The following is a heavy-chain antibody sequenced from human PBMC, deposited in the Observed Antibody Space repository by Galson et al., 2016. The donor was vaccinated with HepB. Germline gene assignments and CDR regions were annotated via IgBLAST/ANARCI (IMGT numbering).Heavy chain of an antibody. CDR2: ISSSGTTI. D-gene: IGHD3-3*01. CDR1: GFTFSRYE. CDR3: VTSDSGADDFKDV. Sequence: SLRLSCAASGFTFSRYEMNWVRQAPGKGLEWVSYISSSGTTIYYADSVRGRFTISRDNVKNSLYLQMNRLRDEDTAVYYCVTSDSGADDFKDVWGQGTTVIVSS. J-gene: IGHJ6*02. V-gene: IGHV3-48*03.